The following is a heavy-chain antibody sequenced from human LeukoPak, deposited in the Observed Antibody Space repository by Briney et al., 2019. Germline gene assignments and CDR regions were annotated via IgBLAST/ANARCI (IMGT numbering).Heavy chain of an antibody. CDR3: AKVLSGSYFDY. D-gene: IGHD1-26*01. Sequence: PGGSLRLSCAASGFTFSDYYMSWVRQAPGKGLEWVAVISYDGSNKYYADSVKGRFTISRDNSKNTLYLQMNSLRAEDTAVYYCAKVLSGSYFDYWGQGTLVTVSS. J-gene: IGHJ4*02. V-gene: IGHV3-30*18. CDR2: ISYDGSNK. CDR1: GFTFSDYY.